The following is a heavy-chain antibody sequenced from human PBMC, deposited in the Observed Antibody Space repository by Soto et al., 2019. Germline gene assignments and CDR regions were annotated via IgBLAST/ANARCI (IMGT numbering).Heavy chain of an antibody. CDR1: GGSISSGGYY. CDR3: ARDSRTHESAFDI. Sequence: SETLSLTCTVSGGSISSGGYYWSWIRQKPGKGREGIGYIYYSGSTYYNPSLKRRVTISVDTSKNQFSLKLSSVTAADTAVYYCARDSRTHESAFDIWGQGTMVTV. J-gene: IGHJ3*02. V-gene: IGHV4-31*03. D-gene: IGHD2-2*01. CDR2: IYYSGST.